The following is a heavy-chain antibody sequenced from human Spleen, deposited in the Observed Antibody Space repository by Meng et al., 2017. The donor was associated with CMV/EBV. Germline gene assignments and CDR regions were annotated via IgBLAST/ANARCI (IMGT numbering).Heavy chain of an antibody. D-gene: IGHD5-18*01. CDR1: GFTFSSYG. CDR2: ISDSGAST. CDR3: VKREIGQQLWLRGYFDY. Sequence: GGSLRLSCAASGFTFSSYGMTWVRQAPGKGLEWVSAISDSGASTHYADSVKGRITISRDNSKNTLYLQVNSLRAEDTALYYCVKREIGQQLWLRGYFDYWGQGTLVTVSS. V-gene: IGHV3-23*01. J-gene: IGHJ4*02.